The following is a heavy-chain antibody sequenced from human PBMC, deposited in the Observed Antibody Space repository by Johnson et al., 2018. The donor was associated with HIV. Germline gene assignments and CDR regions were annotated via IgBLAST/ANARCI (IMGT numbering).Heavy chain of an antibody. D-gene: IGHD5-18*01. CDR3: TTDGYGGYNYGYGAFDI. J-gene: IGHJ3*02. CDR1: GFTFSNAW. V-gene: IGHV3-15*01. CDR2: IKSKPCGGTT. Sequence: VQLVESGGGLVKPGGSLRLSCAASGFTFSNAWMSWVRQAPGKGLEWVGRIKSKPCGGTTDYAAPVKGSFTISRDDSKNTLYLQMNSLKTEDTVVYYCTTDGYGGYNYGYGAFDIWGQGTMVTVSS.